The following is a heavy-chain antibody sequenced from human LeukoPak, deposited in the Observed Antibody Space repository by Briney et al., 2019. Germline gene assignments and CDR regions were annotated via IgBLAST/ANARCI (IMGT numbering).Heavy chain of an antibody. D-gene: IGHD2-15*01. CDR3: ARAVVVVAATFWFDP. Sequence: SETLSLTCTVSGGSFSSGSYYWSWLRQPPGKGLEWIGYIYYSGSTNYNPSLKSRVTISVDTSKNQFSLKLSSVTAADTAVYYCARAVVVVAATFWFDPWGQGTLVTVSS. J-gene: IGHJ5*02. CDR2: IYYSGST. CDR1: GGSFSSGSYY. V-gene: IGHV4-61*01.